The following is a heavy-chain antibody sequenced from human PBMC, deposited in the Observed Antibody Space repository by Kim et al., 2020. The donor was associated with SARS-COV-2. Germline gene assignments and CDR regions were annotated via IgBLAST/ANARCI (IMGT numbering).Heavy chain of an antibody. Sequence: SETLSLTCAVYGGSFSGYYWSWIRQPPGKGLEWIGEINHSGSTNYNPSLKSRVTISVDTAKNQFSLKLSSVTAADTAVYYCARAHRAAVAGGFDYWGQGTSGTVSS. D-gene: IGHD6-19*01. CDR1: GGSFSGYY. CDR3: ARAHRAAVAGGFDY. CDR2: INHSGST. V-gene: IGHV4-34*01. J-gene: IGHJ4*02.